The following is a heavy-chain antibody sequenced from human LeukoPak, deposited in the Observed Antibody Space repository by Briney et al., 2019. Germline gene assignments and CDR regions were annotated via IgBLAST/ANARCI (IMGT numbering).Heavy chain of an antibody. V-gene: IGHV1-2*04. CDR3: ARGPETYYDFWSGYKGYYYYGMDV. CDR2: INPNSGGT. Sequence: ASVKVSCKASGYTFTGYYMHWVRQAPGQGLEWMGWINPNSGGTNYAQKFQGWVTMTRDTSISTAYMELSRLRSDDTAVYYRARGPETYYDFWSGYKGYYYYGMDVWGQGTTVTVSS. CDR1: GYTFTGYY. J-gene: IGHJ6*02. D-gene: IGHD3-3*01.